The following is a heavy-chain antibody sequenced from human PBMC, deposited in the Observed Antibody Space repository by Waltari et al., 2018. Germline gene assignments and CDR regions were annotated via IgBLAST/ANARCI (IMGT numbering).Heavy chain of an antibody. CDR3: AKLAGISAWFFDY. CDR2: INNAGDYT. Sequence: EVQVLESGGGLVQPGGSLRLSCAASGFTFSCCAMSWVRQAPGKGLEWVSTINNAGDYTYYADSVRGRFTISRDNSKNTLYLQVNSLRAEDTAIYYCAKLAGISAWFFDYWGQGTLVTVSS. CDR1: GFTFSCCA. V-gene: IGHV3-23*01. J-gene: IGHJ4*02. D-gene: IGHD1-1*01.